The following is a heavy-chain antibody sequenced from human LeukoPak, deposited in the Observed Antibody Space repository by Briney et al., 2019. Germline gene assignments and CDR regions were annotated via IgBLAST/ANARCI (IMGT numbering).Heavy chain of an antibody. CDR1: GFTFTSYG. D-gene: IGHD1-26*01. Sequence: RGSLRLSCAASGFTFTSYGMHWVHQAPGKGLEWVAVTSYDGSKIHYIDSVRGRFIISRDNSKNTLYLQINSLRPEDTAVYYCAKAEREGGSPFGFDIWGQGTMVTVSS. J-gene: IGHJ3*02. V-gene: IGHV3-30*18. CDR3: AKAEREGGSPFGFDI. CDR2: TSYDGSKI.